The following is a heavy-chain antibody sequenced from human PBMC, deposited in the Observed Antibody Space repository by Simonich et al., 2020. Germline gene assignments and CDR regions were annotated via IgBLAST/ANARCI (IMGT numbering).Heavy chain of an antibody. V-gene: IGHV1-18*01. Sequence: QVQLVQSGAEVKKPGASVKVSCKASGYTFTSYGNSWVRQAPGQGLEWMGWIGAYNGNTNYAQKLQGRVTMTTDTSTSTAYMELRSVRSDDTAVYYCARASRGTWWYYYFDYWGQGTLVTVSS. CDR2: IGAYNGNT. CDR1: GYTFTSYG. J-gene: IGHJ4*02. CDR3: ARASRGTWWYYYFDY. D-gene: IGHD2-15*01.